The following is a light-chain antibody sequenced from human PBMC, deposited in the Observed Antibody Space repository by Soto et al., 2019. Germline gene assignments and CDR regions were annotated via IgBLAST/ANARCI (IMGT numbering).Light chain of an antibody. CDR2: GAS. Sequence: EIVLTQSPATLSLSPGERATLSCRASQSVSSSYLAWYQQKPGQAPRLLIYGASSRATGIPDRFSGSGSGTDFTLTISSLEPEDFAVYYCQQRGIWPTFGPGTKVDIK. CDR3: QQRGIWPT. V-gene: IGKV3D-20*02. CDR1: QSVSSSY. J-gene: IGKJ3*01.